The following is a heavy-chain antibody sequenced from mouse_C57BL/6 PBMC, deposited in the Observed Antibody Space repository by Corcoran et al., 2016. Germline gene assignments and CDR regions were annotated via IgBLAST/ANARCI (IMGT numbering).Heavy chain of an antibody. Sequence: QIQLVQSGPELKKPGETVKISCKASGYTVTTYGMSWVKQAPGKGLKWMGWINTYSGVPTYADDFKGRFAFSLETSASTAYLQINNLKNEDTATYFCARCDDGSYYFDYWGQGTTLTVSS. CDR1: GYTVTTYG. CDR2: INTYSGVP. D-gene: IGHD2-3*01. CDR3: ARCDDGSYYFDY. J-gene: IGHJ2*01. V-gene: IGHV9-3*01.